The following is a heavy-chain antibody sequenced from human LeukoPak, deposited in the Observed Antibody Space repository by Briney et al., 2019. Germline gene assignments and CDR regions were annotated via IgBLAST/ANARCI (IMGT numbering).Heavy chain of an antibody. Sequence: ASVKVSCKASGYTFTSYAMRWVRQAPGQRLEWMGWINAGNGNTKYSQKFQGRVTITRDTSASTAYMELSSLRSEDTAVYYCARSYYGSGPWFDPWGQGTLVTVSS. J-gene: IGHJ5*02. CDR1: GYTFTSYA. CDR3: ARSYYGSGPWFDP. CDR2: INAGNGNT. V-gene: IGHV1-3*01. D-gene: IGHD3-10*01.